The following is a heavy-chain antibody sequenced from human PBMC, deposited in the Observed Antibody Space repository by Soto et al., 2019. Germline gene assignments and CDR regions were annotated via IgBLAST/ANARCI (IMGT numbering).Heavy chain of an antibody. D-gene: IGHD6-13*01. CDR2: ISSSSSYL. CDR1: GFTFSSYS. CDR3: ARDLTTGTRYFDY. Sequence: EVQLVESGGGLVKPGGSLRLSCAASGFTFSSYSMNWVRQAPGKGLEWVSSISSSSSYLYYADSVKGRFTISRDNAKNSLYLQMNSLRAEDTAVYYCARDLTTGTRYFDYWGQGTLVTVSS. V-gene: IGHV3-21*01. J-gene: IGHJ4*02.